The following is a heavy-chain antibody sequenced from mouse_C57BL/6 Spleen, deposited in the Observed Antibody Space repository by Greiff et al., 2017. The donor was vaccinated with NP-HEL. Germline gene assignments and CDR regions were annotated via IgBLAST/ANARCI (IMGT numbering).Heavy chain of an antibody. J-gene: IGHJ2*01. CDR1: GFTFSSYA. CDR3: AREGDYYGSSYYFDY. CDR2: ISDGGSYT. Sequence: EVHLVESGGGLVKPGGSLKLSCAASGFTFSSYAMSWVRQTPEKRLEWVATISDGGSYTYYPDNVKGRFTISRDHAKNNLYLQMSHLKSEDTAMYYCAREGDYYGSSYYFDYWGQGTTLTVSS. V-gene: IGHV5-4*01. D-gene: IGHD1-1*01.